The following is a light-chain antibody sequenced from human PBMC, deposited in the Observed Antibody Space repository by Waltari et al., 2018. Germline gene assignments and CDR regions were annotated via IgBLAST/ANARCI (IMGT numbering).Light chain of an antibody. CDR1: QSLLHNIGKTF. CDR3: MQALEFPWT. J-gene: IGKJ1*01. Sequence: EIVMTQTPLFLAVTHGEPASISCRSSQSLLHNIGKTFMYWYLQKPGQSPQLFIYEVSKRATGVPDRFSGSGSGTDFSLTISLVEAEDVGLYFCMQALEFPWTFGQGTKVEIK. CDR2: EVS. V-gene: IGKV2D-29*02.